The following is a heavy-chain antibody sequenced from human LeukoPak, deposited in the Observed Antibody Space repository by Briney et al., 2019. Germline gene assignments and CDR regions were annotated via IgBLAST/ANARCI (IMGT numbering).Heavy chain of an antibody. J-gene: IGHJ4*02. CDR3: ARENPYCSSTSCWSY. CDR2: INPSGGST. V-gene: IGHV1-46*01. Sequence: GASVKVSCKASRYTFTGYYMHWVRQAPGQGLEWMGIINPSGGSTSYAQKFQGRVTMTRDTSTSTVYMELSSLRSEDTAVYYCARENPYCSSTSCWSYWGQGTLVTVSS. D-gene: IGHD2-2*01. CDR1: RYTFTGYY.